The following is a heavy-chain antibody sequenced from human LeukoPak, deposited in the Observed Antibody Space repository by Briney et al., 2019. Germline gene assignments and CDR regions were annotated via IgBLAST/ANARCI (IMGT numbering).Heavy chain of an antibody. CDR3: ARGGPGASADV. V-gene: IGHV3-33*01. CDR2: IWYDGSNK. D-gene: IGHD1-14*01. CDR1: GFTFSSYG. J-gene: IGHJ6*02. Sequence: HPGGSLRLSCAASGFTFSSYGMHWVRQAPGKGLEWVAVIWYDGSNKYYADSVKGRFTISRDNSKNTLYLQMNSLRAEDTAVYYCARGGPGASADVWGQGTTVTVSS.